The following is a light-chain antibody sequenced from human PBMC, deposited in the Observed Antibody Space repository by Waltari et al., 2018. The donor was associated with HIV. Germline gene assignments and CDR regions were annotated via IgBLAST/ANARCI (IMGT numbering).Light chain of an antibody. CDR2: KDT. CDR1: ALPKQY. Sequence: SYELTQPPSVSVSPGQTARITCSGDALPKQYAYWYQQRPGQAPALVIYKDTGRPSGIPERFSGSSSGTTATLTIIGVQAQDEADYHCQSADSNASLWVFGGGTKLTVL. CDR3: QSADSNASLWV. J-gene: IGLJ3*02. V-gene: IGLV3-25*03.